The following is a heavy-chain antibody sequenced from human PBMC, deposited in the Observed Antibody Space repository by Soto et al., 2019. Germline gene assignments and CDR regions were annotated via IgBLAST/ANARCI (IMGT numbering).Heavy chain of an antibody. Sequence: PGGSLRLSCVASGFDFSNYWMNWVRQTPGKGLEWVANINPRGDEKRCVDPVKGRFSVSRDNSHNILHLQMNSLRIEDTAVYFCARNTDHRLVRGWLDPWGQGTLVTVSS. CDR2: INPRGDEK. CDR3: ARNTDHRLVRGWLDP. J-gene: IGHJ5*02. D-gene: IGHD3-10*01. CDR1: GFDFSNYW. V-gene: IGHV3-7*01.